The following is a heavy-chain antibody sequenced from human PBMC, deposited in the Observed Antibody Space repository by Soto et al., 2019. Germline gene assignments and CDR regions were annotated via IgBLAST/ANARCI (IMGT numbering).Heavy chain of an antibody. Sequence: QVQLEQSGAEVKKPGSSVKVSCKAYGGTFSNYAVSWVRQAPGQGLEWMGGIIPLIGTTTYAQKFQGRVTITADDSTTSAYMELSSLRSEDTAMYYCARAHDAYYDIMIGPVHGMDVWGQGTTVIVSS. D-gene: IGHD3-9*01. V-gene: IGHV1-69*12. J-gene: IGHJ6*02. CDR3: ARAHDAYYDIMIGPVHGMDV. CDR1: GGTFSNYA. CDR2: IIPLIGTT.